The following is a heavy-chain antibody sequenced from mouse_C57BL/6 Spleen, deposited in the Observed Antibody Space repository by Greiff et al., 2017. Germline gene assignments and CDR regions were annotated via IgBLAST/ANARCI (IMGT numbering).Heavy chain of an antibody. V-gene: IGHV1-80*01. CDR2: IYPGDGDT. D-gene: IGHD2-3*01. CDR1: GYAFSSYC. Sequence: VQLQQSGAELVKPGASVKISCTASGYAFSSYCMNWVKQRPGKGLEWIGQIYPGDGDTNYNGKFKGKATLTADKSSSTAYMQLSSLTSEDSAVYFCAGSVTRRMFAYWGQGTLVTVSA. J-gene: IGHJ3*01. CDR3: AGSVTRRMFAY.